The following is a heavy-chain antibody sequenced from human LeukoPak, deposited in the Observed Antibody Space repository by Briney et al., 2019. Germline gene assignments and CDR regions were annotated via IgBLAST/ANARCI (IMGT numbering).Heavy chain of an antibody. J-gene: IGHJ2*01. V-gene: IGHV3-48*01. CDR3: ARDENGDSDFDP. CDR2: ISSGGSTI. D-gene: IGHD5-12*01. Sequence: NWVRQXPGKGLEWVSFISSGGSTIFYADSVKGRFTISRDDAKNSLYVQMNNLRVEDTAVYYCARDENGDSDFDPWGRGTLVTVSS.